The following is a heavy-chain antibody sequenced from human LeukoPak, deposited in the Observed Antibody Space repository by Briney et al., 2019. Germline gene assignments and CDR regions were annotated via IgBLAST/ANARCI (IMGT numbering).Heavy chain of an antibody. D-gene: IGHD1-26*01. Sequence: SETLSLTCTVSGGSISSGGYYWSWIRQHPGKGLEWIGYIYYSGSTYYNPSLKSRVTMSVDTSKNQFSLKLSSVTAADTAVYYCARALPNRGWELIYNWFDPWGQGTLVTVSS. CDR3: ARALPNRGWELIYNWFDP. V-gene: IGHV4-31*03. CDR1: GGSISSGGYY. J-gene: IGHJ5*02. CDR2: IYYSGST.